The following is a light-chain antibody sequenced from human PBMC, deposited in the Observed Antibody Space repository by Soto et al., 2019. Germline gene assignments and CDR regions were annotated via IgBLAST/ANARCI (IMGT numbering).Light chain of an antibody. CDR3: TSYAGSNIPVV. V-gene: IGLV2-8*01. Sequence: QSALTQPPSASGSPGQSVTISCTGTSSDVGGYNFVSWYQQHPGKAPKLMIYEVTKRPSGVPDRFSGSKSGNTASLTVSGLQAEDEADYYCTSYAGSNIPVVFGGGTKFTVL. CDR1: SSDVGGYNF. CDR2: EVT. J-gene: IGLJ2*01.